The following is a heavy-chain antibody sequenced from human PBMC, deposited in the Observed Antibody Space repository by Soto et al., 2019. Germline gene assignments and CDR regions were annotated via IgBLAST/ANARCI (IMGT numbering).Heavy chain of an antibody. V-gene: IGHV3-23*01. D-gene: IGHD3-22*01. Sequence: EVQLLESGGGLVQPGGSLRLSCAASGFTFSTYAMTWVRQALGKGLERVSVITDSGGSTYYADSVKGRFTISRDNXXNTLYLQMNSVRAEDTAVYYCAKLAGSGYYYPIDYWGQGTLVTVSS. J-gene: IGHJ4*02. CDR3: AKLAGSGYYYPIDY. CDR1: GFTFSTYA. CDR2: ITDSGGST.